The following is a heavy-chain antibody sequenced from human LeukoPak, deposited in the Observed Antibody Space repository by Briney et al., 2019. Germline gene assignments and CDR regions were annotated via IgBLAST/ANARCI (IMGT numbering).Heavy chain of an antibody. D-gene: IGHD3-16*02. J-gene: IGHJ4*02. CDR3: ARNLRLGELSVIDY. Sequence: KPSETLSLTCTVSGDSISSGGHYWSWIRQHPGKGLEWIGYIYYTGSTYYNPSLKSRVTISVDTSKNQFSLKLNSVTAADTALYYCARNLRLGELSVIDYWGQGTLVTVSS. CDR1: GDSISSGGHY. CDR2: IYYTGST. V-gene: IGHV4-31*03.